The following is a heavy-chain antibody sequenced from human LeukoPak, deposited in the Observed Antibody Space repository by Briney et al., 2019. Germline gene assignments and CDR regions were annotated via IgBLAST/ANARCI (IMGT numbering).Heavy chain of an antibody. J-gene: IGHJ4*02. CDR2: INPRGST. CDR3: ARRRLGYYFDY. CDR1: GGSFSGYY. V-gene: IGHV4-34*01. D-gene: IGHD5-24*01. Sequence: SETLSLTCGVYGGSFSGYYWSWIRQPPGKGLEWIGEINPRGSTNYNPSLKSRVTLSADTSKNQFSLTLNSVTAADTAAYYCARRRLGYYFDYWGQGTLVTVSS.